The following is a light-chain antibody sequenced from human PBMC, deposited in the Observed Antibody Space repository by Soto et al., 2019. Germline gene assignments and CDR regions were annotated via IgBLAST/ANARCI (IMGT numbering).Light chain of an antibody. Sequence: DIQMTQSPSSLSPSVGDRVTIACRASQSVSTYLNWYQHKAGKAPKLLIYAASLLQSGVPSRFSGSGSGTDFTLTTTTLQPEDVVIYYCQQCHATPLTFGQGTRLDI. V-gene: IGKV1-39*01. CDR2: AAS. CDR3: QQCHATPLT. CDR1: QSVSTY. J-gene: IGKJ5*01.